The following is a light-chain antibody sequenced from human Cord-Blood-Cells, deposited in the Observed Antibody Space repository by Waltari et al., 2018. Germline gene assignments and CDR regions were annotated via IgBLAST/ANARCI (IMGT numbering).Light chain of an antibody. CDR2: EGS. CDR3: CSYAGSSTLV. V-gene: IGLV2-23*01. Sequence: QSALTQPASVSGSPGQSIPISCTGTSSDVGRYNLVSWYQQHPGKAPKLMIYEGSKRPSVVSNRFSGSKSGNTASLTISGLQAEDEADYYCCSYAGSSTLVFGGGTKLTVL. CDR1: SSDVGRYNL. J-gene: IGLJ2*01.